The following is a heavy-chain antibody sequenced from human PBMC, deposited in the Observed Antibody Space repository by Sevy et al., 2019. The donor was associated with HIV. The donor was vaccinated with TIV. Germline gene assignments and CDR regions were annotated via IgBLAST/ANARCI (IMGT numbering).Heavy chain of an antibody. CDR2: LRYDGGTK. CDR3: AKGLGMVQGALLSDDV. V-gene: IGHV3-30*02. Sequence: GGSRRLSCAASGFTFSRYGMHWVRKAPGKGLEWVAFLRYDGGTKYYAESVKGRFIISRDNSKDTLYLQMNSLRGDDTSLYYCAKGLGMVQGALLSDDVWGQGTMVTVSS. D-gene: IGHD3-10*01. CDR1: GFTFSRYG. J-gene: IGHJ3*01.